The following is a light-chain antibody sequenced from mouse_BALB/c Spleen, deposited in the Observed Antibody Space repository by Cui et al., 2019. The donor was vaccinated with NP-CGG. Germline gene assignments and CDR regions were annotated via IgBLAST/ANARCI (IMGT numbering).Light chain of an antibody. Sequence: VVSHESALTTSPGETVTLTCRSSTGAVTTNNYANWVQEKPDHLFTGLIGGINNRAPGVPARFSGSLIGDKAAITITGAQTEDEAIYFCALWYSNHWVFGGGTKLTVL. J-gene: IGLJ1*01. CDR1: TGAVTTNNY. V-gene: IGLV1*01. CDR2: GIN. CDR3: ALWYSNHWV.